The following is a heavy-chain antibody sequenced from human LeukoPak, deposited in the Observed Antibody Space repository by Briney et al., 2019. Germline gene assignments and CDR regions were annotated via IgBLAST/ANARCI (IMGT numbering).Heavy chain of an antibody. V-gene: IGHV3-7*01. J-gene: IGHJ4*02. CDR3: ATMGLEPLPYYFDY. Sequence: GSLRLSCAASGFTFSRYWMSWVRQAPGKGLEWVANINQDGSARYHVDSVRGRFTISRDNARNSLFIQMDSLRAEDTAVYYCATMGLEPLPYYFDYWGQGTLVTVSS. CDR2: INQDGSAR. D-gene: IGHD1-1*01. CDR1: GFTFSRYW.